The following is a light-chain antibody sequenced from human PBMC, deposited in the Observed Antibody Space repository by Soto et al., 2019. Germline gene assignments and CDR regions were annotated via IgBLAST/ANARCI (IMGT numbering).Light chain of an antibody. CDR3: QSYDSTDYV. V-gene: IGLV1-40*01. J-gene: IGLJ1*01. CDR1: SSNIGAGYD. CDR2: GNS. Sequence: QSVLTQPPSVSGAPGQRVTIACTGSSSNIGAGYDVHWYQQFPGTAPKLLIYGNSHRPSGVPDRFSGSKSGTSASLAITGLQAEDEADYYCQSYDSTDYVFGTGTKVTVL.